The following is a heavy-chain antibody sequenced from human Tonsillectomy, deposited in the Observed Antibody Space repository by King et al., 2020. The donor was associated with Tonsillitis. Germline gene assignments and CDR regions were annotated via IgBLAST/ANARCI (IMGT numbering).Heavy chain of an antibody. CDR2: ISSSSSTI. CDR1: GFTFSSYS. J-gene: IGHJ5*02. CDR3: AGEGAWRGYRSSWFRGAWFDP. D-gene: IGHD6-13*01. V-gene: IGHV3-48*01. Sequence: QLVQSGGGLVQPGGSLRLSCAASGFTFSSYSMNWVRQAPGKGLEWVSYISSSSSTIYYADSVKGRFTISRDNAKNSLYLQMNSLRAEDPAVYYCAGEGAWRGYRSSWFRGAWFDPWGQGTLVTVSS.